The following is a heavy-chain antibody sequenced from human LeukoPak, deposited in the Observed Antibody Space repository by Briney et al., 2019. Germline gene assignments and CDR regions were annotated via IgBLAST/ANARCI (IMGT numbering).Heavy chain of an antibody. Sequence: GSLRLSCAAPGFTFSSYAMNRVRQAPGKGPEWVSAISGSGGSTYYADSVKGRFTISRDNSKNTLYLQMNSLRAEDTAVYYCAKDYRGGAFDYWGQGTLVTVSS. CDR3: AKDYRGGAFDY. D-gene: IGHD3-16*02. CDR1: GFTFSSYA. V-gene: IGHV3-23*01. J-gene: IGHJ4*02. CDR2: ISGSGGST.